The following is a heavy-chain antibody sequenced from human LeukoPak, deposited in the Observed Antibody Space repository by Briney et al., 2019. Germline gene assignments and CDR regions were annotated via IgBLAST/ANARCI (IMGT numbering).Heavy chain of an antibody. V-gene: IGHV4-59*11. CDR3: AGGYSSDWYFNC. D-gene: IGHD6-19*01. CDR1: GASITTHY. CDR2: ADYTGST. J-gene: IGHJ4*02. Sequence: PSETLSLTCTVSGASITTHYWSWIRQSPGEGLEWIGYADYTGSTKYNPSLKSRVTMSLDTSNNQFSLKLDSVTAAHPAVYYCAGGYSSDWYFNCWGQGTQVTVSS.